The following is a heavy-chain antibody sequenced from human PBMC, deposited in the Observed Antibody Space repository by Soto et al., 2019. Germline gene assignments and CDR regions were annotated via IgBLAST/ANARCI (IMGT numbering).Heavy chain of an antibody. D-gene: IGHD6-13*01. J-gene: IGHJ3*02. CDR1: GFTFSSYA. V-gene: IGHV3-64*02. CDR3: ARASRSWYAFDI. CDR2: ISSNGGST. Sequence: GGSLRLSCAASGFTFSSYAMHWVHQAPGKGLEYVSAISSNGGSTYYADSVKGRFTISRDNSKNTLYLQMGSLRAEDMAVYYCARASRSWYAFDIWGQGTMVTVSS.